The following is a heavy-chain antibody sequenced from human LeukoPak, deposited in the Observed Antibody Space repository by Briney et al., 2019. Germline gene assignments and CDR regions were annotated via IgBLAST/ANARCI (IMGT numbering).Heavy chain of an antibody. V-gene: IGHV3-23*01. Sequence: GGSLRLSCAASGFTFSSYAMSWVRQAPGKGLEWVSAISGSGGSTYYADSVKGRFTISRDNSKNTLYLQMNSLRAEDTAVYYCARSFYYYDSSGYSMGAFDIWGQGTMVTVSS. J-gene: IGHJ3*02. CDR3: ARSFYYYDSSGYSMGAFDI. CDR2: ISGSGGST. D-gene: IGHD3-22*01. CDR1: GFTFSSYA.